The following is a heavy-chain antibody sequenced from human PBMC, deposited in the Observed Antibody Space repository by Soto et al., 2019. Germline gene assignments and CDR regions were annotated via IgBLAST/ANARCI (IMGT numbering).Heavy chain of an antibody. Sequence: SVKVSCKASGGTFSSYAISWVRQAPGQGLEWMGGIIPIFGTANYAQKFQGRVTITADESTTTTYLELRSLKSDDTAVYYCARDWHPRFDPWGPGTLVTVSS. J-gene: IGHJ5*02. CDR1: GGTFSSYA. CDR3: ARDWHPRFDP. V-gene: IGHV1-69*13. CDR2: IIPIFGTA.